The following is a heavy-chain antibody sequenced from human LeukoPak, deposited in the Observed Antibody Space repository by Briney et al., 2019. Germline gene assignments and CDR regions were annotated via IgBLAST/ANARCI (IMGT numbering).Heavy chain of an antibody. J-gene: IGHJ4*02. Sequence: PGGSLRLSCAASGFTFSSYEMNWVRQAPGKGLEWVSYISSSGSIIYYADSVKGRFTISRDNAKNSLYLQMNSLRAEDTAVYYCARDLNYGDYEDYFDYWGQGTLVTVSS. CDR2: ISSSGSII. V-gene: IGHV3-48*03. D-gene: IGHD4-17*01. CDR1: GFTFSSYE. CDR3: ARDLNYGDYEDYFDY.